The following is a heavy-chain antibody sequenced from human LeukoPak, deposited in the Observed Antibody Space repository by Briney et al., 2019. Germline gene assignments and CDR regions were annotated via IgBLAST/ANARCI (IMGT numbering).Heavy chain of an antibody. Sequence: GASVKVSCKASGYTFTGYYMHWVRQAPGQGLEWMGWINPNSGGTNYAQKFQGRVTMTRDTSISTAYMELSRLRSDDTAVYYCARSFARGYNWNPTGRHYFDYWGQGTLVTVSS. V-gene: IGHV1-2*02. CDR1: GYTFTGYY. CDR2: INPNSGGT. CDR3: ARSFARGYNWNPTGRHYFDY. D-gene: IGHD1-20*01. J-gene: IGHJ4*02.